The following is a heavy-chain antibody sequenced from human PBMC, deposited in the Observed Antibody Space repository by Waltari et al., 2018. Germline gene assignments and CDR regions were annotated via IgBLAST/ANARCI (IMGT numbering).Heavy chain of an antibody. CDR1: GFIFSNYW. J-gene: IGHJ4*02. CDR2: INTDGTIT. CDR3: VLYSSSFLGDC. D-gene: IGHD6-13*01. V-gene: IGHV3-74*01. Sequence: EVPLVESGGGLVQPGGSLRLSCAASGFIFSNYWMHWFRQAPGKGLVSVSHINTDGTITGYADSVKGRFTISRDNAKNTLFLQMDSLTAEDTAVYYCVLYSSSFLGDCWGQGTLVTVSS.